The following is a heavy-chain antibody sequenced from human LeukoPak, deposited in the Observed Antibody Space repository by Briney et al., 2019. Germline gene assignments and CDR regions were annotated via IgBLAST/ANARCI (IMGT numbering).Heavy chain of an antibody. J-gene: IGHJ4*02. CDR3: ARVGSYMVRGVIPFDY. CDR1: GYTLTGYY. D-gene: IGHD3-10*01. CDR2: INPNSGGT. V-gene: IGHV1-2*02. Sequence: GASVKVSCKASGYTLTGYYMHWVRQAPGQGLEWMGWINPNSGGTNYAQKFQGRVTMTRDTSISTAYMELSRLRSDDTAVYYCARVGSYMVRGVIPFDYWGQGTLVTVSS.